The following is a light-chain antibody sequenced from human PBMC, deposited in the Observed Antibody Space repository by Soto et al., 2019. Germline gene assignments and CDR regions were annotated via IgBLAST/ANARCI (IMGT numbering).Light chain of an antibody. V-gene: IGKV4-1*01. CDR2: WAS. CDR1: QSVLYSSNNKNY. J-gene: IGKJ1*01. CDR3: QQYYSTPRT. Sequence: DIVMTQSPDSLAVSLGERATINCKSSQSVLYSSNNKNYLAWYQQKPGQPPKLLIYWASTRESGVPDRFSGSRSGTDFTLTISSLQAEDEAVYYCQQYYSTPRTFGQGTKVEIK.